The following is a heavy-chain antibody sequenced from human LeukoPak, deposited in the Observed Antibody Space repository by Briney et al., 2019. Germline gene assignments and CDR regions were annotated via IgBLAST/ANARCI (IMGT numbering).Heavy chain of an antibody. J-gene: IGHJ4*02. V-gene: IGHV3-23*01. CDR2: ITGSGGNT. Sequence: GASLRLSCAASGFTFSNYAMSWVRQAPGKGLEWVSAITGSGGNTYYADSVKDRFTISRDNSKNTVFLQMNSLRAEDTAVYYCAKWGDYDVLTGYYVSDYWGQGTLVTVSS. CDR3: AKWGDYDVLTGYYVSDY. D-gene: IGHD3-9*01. CDR1: GFTFSNYA.